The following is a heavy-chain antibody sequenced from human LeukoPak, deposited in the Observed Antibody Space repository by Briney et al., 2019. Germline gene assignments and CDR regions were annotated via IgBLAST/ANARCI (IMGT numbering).Heavy chain of an antibody. CDR1: GGSISSSSYY. D-gene: IGHD3-22*01. CDR2: IYYSGST. V-gene: IGHV4-39*01. CDR3: ARVSYYYDSSGYYYIDY. Sequence: SETLSLTCTVSGGSISSSSYYWGWIRQPPGKGLEWIGSIYYSGSTYYNPSLKSRVTISVDTSKNQFSLKLSSVTAADTAVYYCARVSYYYDSSGYYYIDYWGQGTLVTVS. J-gene: IGHJ4*02.